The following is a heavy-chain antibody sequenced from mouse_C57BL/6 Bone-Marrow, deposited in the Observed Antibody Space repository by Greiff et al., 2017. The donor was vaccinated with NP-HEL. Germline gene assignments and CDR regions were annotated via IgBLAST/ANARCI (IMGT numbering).Heavy chain of an antibody. V-gene: IGHV6-3*01. D-gene: IGHD1-2*01. CDR2: IRLKSDNYAT. CDR3: TKDYGSYRYFDV. J-gene: IGHJ1*03. CDR1: GFTFSNYW. Sequence: EVKVEESGGGLVQPGGSMKLSCVASGFTFSNYWMNWVRQSPEKGLEWVAQIRLKSDNYATHYAESVKGRFTISRDDSKSSVYLQMNNLRAEDTGIYYCTKDYGSYRYFDVWGTGTTVTVSS.